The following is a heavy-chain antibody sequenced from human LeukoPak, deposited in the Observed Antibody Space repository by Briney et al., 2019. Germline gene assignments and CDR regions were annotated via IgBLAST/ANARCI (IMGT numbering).Heavy chain of an antibody. D-gene: IGHD3-10*01. J-gene: IGHJ4*02. CDR3: ARAGGVGYYYGSGSYYDY. CDR1: GFTFSSYW. CDR2: IKQDGSEK. Sequence: GGSLRLSCAASGFTFSSYWMSWVRQAPGKGLEWVANIKQDGSEKDYVDSVKGRFTISRDNAKNSLHLQMNSPRAEDTAVYYCARAGGVGYYYGSGSYYDYWGQGTLVTVSS. V-gene: IGHV3-7*01.